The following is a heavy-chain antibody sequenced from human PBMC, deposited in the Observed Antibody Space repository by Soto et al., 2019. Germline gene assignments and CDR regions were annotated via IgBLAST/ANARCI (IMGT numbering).Heavy chain of an antibody. CDR3: ARGDIVAIFGMDV. D-gene: IGHD5-12*01. CDR2: IYPSGGST. J-gene: IGHJ6*02. CDR1: GYTFTSYY. Sequence: QVQLVQAGAEVKKPGASVKVSCKASGYTFTSYYMHWVRQAPGQGLEWMGIIYPSGGSTTYAQKFQGRVTMTRDTSTSTVYMELSSLRSEDTAVYYCARGDIVAIFGMDVWGQGTTVTVSS. V-gene: IGHV1-46*01.